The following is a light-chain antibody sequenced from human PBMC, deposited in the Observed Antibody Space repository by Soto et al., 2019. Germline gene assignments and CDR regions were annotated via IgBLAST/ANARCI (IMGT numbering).Light chain of an antibody. J-gene: IGKJ1*01. Sequence: DVQMTQSPSTLSASVGDRVTITCRASQTIGSLLAWYQQKPGKAPNLLIYKASSLESGVPSRFSGSCFGTEFTITVTGLQPDDFATYYCQHYNSWAFGQGTKVEI. CDR2: KAS. V-gene: IGKV1-5*03. CDR3: QHYNSWA. CDR1: QTIGSL.